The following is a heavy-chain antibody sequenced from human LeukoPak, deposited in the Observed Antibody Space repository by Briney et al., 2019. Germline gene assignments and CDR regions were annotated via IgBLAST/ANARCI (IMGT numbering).Heavy chain of an antibody. CDR1: GFTLTTHA. D-gene: IGHD5-18*01. V-gene: IGHV3-23*01. J-gene: IGHJ4*02. CDR3: AKDRTNTAMVYYYFDY. CDR2: IGGGGGGT. Sequence: GGSLRLSCAASGFTLTTHATNWVRQAPGKGLEWVSAIGGGGGGTFYADSVKGRFTISRDNSKNTLHLQMNSLRAEDTAVYYCAKDRTNTAMVYYYFDYWGQGTLVTVSS.